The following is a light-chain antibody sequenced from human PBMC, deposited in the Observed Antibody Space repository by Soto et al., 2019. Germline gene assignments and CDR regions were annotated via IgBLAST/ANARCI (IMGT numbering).Light chain of an antibody. V-gene: IGKV3-11*01. CDR2: DAS. J-gene: IGKJ5*01. CDR1: QSVSSY. Sequence: ENVCTQSPGTLSLSPGERATLSCRASQSVSSYLAWYQQKPGQAPRLLIYDASNRATGIPARFSGSGSGTDFTLTISILEPEDFAVYDCQQRSNWTITFGQGTQLEIK. CDR3: QQRSNWTIT.